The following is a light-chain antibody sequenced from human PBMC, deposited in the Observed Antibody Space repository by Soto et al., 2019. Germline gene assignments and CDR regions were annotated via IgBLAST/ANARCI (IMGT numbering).Light chain of an antibody. CDR3: QSADSSGTSLV. V-gene: IGLV3-25*03. CDR2: KDS. CDR1: ALPKQY. J-gene: IGLJ2*01. Sequence: SNELTQPPSVSVSPGQTARITCSGDALPKQYAYWYQQKPGQAPVLVIYKDSERPSGIPERFSGSSSGTTVTLTISGVQAEDEADYYCQSADSSGTSLVFGGGTKLTVL.